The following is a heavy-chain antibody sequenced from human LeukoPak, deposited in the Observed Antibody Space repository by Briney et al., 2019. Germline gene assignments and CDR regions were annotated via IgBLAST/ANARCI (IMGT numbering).Heavy chain of an antibody. CDR3: VKGKTTVPTSYSDY. D-gene: IGHD4-17*01. J-gene: IGHJ4*02. CDR1: GFTFSSYA. Sequence: GRSLRLSCAASGFTFSSYAMHWVRQAPGKGLEYVSAISSNGGSTYYADSVKGRFTISRDNSKNTLYLQMSSLRAEDTAVYYCVKGKTTVPTSYSDYWGQGTLVTVSS. CDR2: ISSNGGST. V-gene: IGHV3-64D*06.